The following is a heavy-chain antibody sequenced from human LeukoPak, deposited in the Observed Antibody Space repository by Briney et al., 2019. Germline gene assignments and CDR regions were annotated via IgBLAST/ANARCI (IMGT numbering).Heavy chain of an antibody. CDR2: INPNSGGT. Sequence: ASVKVSCKASGYTFTGYYMHWVRQAPGQGLEWMGWINPNSGGTNYAQKFQGWVTMTRDTSISTAYMELSRLRSDDTAVYYCARDRIAVAGTTDPYYYYYGMDVWGQGTTVTVSS. CDR1: GYTFTGYY. J-gene: IGHJ6*02. CDR3: ARDRIAVAGTTDPYYYYYGMDV. V-gene: IGHV1-2*04. D-gene: IGHD6-19*01.